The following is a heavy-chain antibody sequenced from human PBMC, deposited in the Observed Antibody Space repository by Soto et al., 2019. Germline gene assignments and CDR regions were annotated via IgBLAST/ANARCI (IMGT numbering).Heavy chain of an antibody. V-gene: IGHV3-23*01. Sequence: GSLTLSCAASGFTFSSYSMSWVRQAPGKGLEWVSAISGSGGSTYYADSVKGRFTISRDNSKNTLYLQMNSLRAEDTAVYYCAKVYGDYRYFDYWGQGTLVTVSS. D-gene: IGHD4-17*01. CDR3: AKVYGDYRYFDY. CDR2: ISGSGGST. J-gene: IGHJ4*02. CDR1: GFTFSSYS.